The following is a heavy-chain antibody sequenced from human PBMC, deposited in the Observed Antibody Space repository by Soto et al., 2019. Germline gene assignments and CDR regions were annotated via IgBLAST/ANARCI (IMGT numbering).Heavy chain of an antibody. CDR1: GFTFSSYS. CDR3: ARDRGMPTVTFDY. J-gene: IGHJ4*02. CDR2: ISSSSSTI. V-gene: IGHV3-48*01. Sequence: GGSLRLSCAAAGFTFSSYSMNWVRQAPGKGLEWVSYISSSSSTIYYAESVKGRFTISRDNAKNSQYLQMNSLRAEDTAVYYCARDRGMPTVTFDYWGQGTLVTVSS. D-gene: IGHD4-4*01.